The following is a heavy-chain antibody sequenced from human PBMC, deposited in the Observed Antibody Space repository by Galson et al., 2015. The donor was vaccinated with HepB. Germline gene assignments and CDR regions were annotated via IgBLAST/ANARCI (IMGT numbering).Heavy chain of an antibody. J-gene: IGHJ6*02. CDR3: TTGFLYYYDSSGFYIPRDYYYGMDV. CDR1: GFTFSNAW. CDR2: IKSKTDGGTT. D-gene: IGHD3-22*01. Sequence: SLRLSCAASGFTFSNAWMNWVRQAPGKGLEWVGRIKSKTDGGTTDYAAPVKGRFTISRDDSKNTLYLQMNSLKTEDTAVYYCTTGFLYYYDSSGFYIPRDYYYGMDVWGQGTTVTVSS. V-gene: IGHV3-15*07.